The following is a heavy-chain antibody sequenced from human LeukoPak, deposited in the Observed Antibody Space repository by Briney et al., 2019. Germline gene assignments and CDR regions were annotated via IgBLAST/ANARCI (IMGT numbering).Heavy chain of an antibody. CDR2: ISGSGGST. D-gene: IGHD3-10*01. CDR3: ARIITMVRGAQGPYYYYYYYMDV. CDR1: GFTFSSYG. J-gene: IGHJ6*03. Sequence: GGTLRLSCAASGFTFSSYGMSWVRQAPGKGLEWVSAISGSGGSTYYADSVKGRFTISRDNSKNTLYLQMNSLRAEDTAVYYCARIITMVRGAQGPYYYYYYYMDVWGKGTTVTISS. V-gene: IGHV3-23*01.